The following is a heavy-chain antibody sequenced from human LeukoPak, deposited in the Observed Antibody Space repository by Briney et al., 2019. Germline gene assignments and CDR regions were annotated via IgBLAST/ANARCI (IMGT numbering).Heavy chain of an antibody. CDR2: IYYIGST. J-gene: IGHJ6*04. CDR3: ARSGGYSYGYYYGMDV. V-gene: IGHV4-59*01. D-gene: IGHD5-18*01. CDR1: GGSISSYY. Sequence: SETLSLTCTVSGGSISSYYWSWIRQPPGKGLEWVGYIYYIGSTNYNPSLKSRVTISVDTSKNQFSLKLSSVTAADTAVYYCARSGGYSYGYYYGMDVWGKGTTVTVSS.